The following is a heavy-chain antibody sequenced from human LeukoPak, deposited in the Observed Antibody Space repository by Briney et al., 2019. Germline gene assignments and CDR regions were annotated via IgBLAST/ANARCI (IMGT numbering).Heavy chain of an antibody. V-gene: IGHV3-23*01. D-gene: IGHD2-2*01. J-gene: IGHJ4*02. Sequence: GGSLRLSCAASGFTFSSYAMSWVRQAPGKGLEWVSAISGSGGSTYYADSVKGRFAISRDNSKNTLYLQMNSLRAEDTAVYYCARVENTVPENDYWGQGTLVTVSS. CDR1: GFTFSSYA. CDR3: ARVENTVPENDY. CDR2: ISGSGGST.